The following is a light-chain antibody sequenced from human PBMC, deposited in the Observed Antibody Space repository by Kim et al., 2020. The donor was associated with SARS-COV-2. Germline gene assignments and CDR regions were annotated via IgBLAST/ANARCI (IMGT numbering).Light chain of an antibody. V-gene: IGLV3-1*01. CDR2: QDS. CDR3: QAWDSSTGV. CDR1: KLGDKY. Sequence: GSPGQTDSITCSGDKLGDKYACWYQQKPGQSPVLVIYQDSKRPAGIPERFSGSNSGNTATLTISGTQAMDEADYYCQAWDSSTGVFGGGTQLTVL. J-gene: IGLJ3*02.